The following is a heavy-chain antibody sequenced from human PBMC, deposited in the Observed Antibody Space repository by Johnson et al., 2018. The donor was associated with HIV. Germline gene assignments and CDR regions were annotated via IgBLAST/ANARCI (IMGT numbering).Heavy chain of an antibody. D-gene: IGHD2-15*01. CDR2: IGSAGDT. Sequence: VQLVESGGGLVQPGGSLRLSCAASGFTFSSYDMHWVRQTTGKGLEWVSAIGSAGDTYYPGSVKGRVTISRENAKNSLYLQMNSLRAGDTAVYYCAAGGVPALDIWGQGTMVTVSS. CDR1: GFTFSSYD. V-gene: IGHV3-13*01. CDR3: AAGGVPALDI. J-gene: IGHJ3*02.